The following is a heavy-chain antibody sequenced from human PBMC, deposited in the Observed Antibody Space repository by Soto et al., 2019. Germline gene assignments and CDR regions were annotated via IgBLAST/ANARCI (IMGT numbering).Heavy chain of an antibody. CDR3: ARDLGSLVAVAGTCYFDY. CDR2: INPGGGST. CDR1: GYTFTNFF. V-gene: IGHV1-46*01. D-gene: IGHD6-19*01. J-gene: IGHJ4*02. Sequence: QVQLVQSGAEVKGPGASVKISCKASGYTFTNFFIHWVRQAPGQGLEWMGIINPGGGSTDYAQKFKGRVTLTRDASTNTDHMELSSLRSEDTAVYYCARDLGSLVAVAGTCYFDYWGQGTLVTVSS.